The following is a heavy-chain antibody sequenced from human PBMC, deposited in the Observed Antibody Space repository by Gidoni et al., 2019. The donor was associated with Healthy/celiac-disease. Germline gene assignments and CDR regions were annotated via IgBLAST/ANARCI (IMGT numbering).Heavy chain of an antibody. CDR3: ARVGSSSWFSGYPYYYYGMDV. CDR2: IWYDGSNK. CDR1: GFTFSSYG. J-gene: IGHJ6*02. V-gene: IGHV3-33*01. Sequence: QVQLVESGGGVVQPGRSLRLSCAASGFTFSSYGMHWVRQAPGKGLEWVAVIWYDGSNKYYADSVKGRFTISRDNSKNTLYLQMNSLRAEDTAVYYCARVGSSSWFSGYPYYYYGMDVWGQGTTVTVSS. D-gene: IGHD6-13*01.